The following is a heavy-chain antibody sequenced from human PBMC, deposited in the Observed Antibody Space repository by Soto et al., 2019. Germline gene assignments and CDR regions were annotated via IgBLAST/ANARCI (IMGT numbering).Heavy chain of an antibody. CDR2: ISTHNGNT. CDR3: AKVYYDSRGYYSPDV. CDR1: GYTSINYG. Sequence: ASVKVSCKASGYTSINYGVTWVRQAPGQGLEWMGWISTHNGNTNYAQKLQGRVTMTTDTSTSTAYMDLRSLRSDDTAVYYCAKVYYDSRGYYSPDVWGQGTTVTVSS. V-gene: IGHV1-18*01. D-gene: IGHD3-22*01. J-gene: IGHJ6*02.